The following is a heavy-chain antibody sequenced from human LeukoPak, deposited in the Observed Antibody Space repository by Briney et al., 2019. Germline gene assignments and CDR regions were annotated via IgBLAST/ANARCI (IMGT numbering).Heavy chain of an antibody. D-gene: IGHD5-12*01. CDR2: IKQDGSEK. CDR3: ARRRGYSGYDSVRYYYYMDV. V-gene: IGHV3-7*01. CDR1: GLTFTTYS. J-gene: IGHJ6*03. Sequence: GGSLRLSCEASGLTFTTYSMNWVRQAPGKGLEWVANIKQDGSEKYYVDSVKGRFTISRDNAKNSLYLQMNSLRAEDTAVYYCARRRGYSGYDSVRYYYYMDVWGKGTTVTISS.